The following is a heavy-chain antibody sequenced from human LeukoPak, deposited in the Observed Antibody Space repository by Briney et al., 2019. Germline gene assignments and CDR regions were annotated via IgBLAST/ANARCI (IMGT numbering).Heavy chain of an antibody. V-gene: IGHV4-59*01. CDR2: LYDSGST. Sequence: PSETPSLTCTVSGGSISSYYWSWIRQPPGKGLEWIGYLYDSGSTKYNPSLKSRVTISVDTSKNQFSLKMSSVTAADTAVYYCARGGWYLDLWGRGTLVTVSS. J-gene: IGHJ2*01. CDR3: ARGGWYLDL. CDR1: GGSISSYY.